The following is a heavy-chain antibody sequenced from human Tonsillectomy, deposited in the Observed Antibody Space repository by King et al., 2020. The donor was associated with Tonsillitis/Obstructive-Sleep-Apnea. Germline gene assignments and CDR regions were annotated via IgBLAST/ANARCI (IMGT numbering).Heavy chain of an antibody. V-gene: IGHV3-23*04. Sequence: VQLVESGGGLVQPGGSLRLSCAASGFTFSSYAMSWVRQVPGKGLEWVSVISGSGGSTYYADSVKGRFTIARDNSKNTLYLQMNSLRAEDTAVYYCAKYLTPNYYDSSGHGRVDYWGQGTLVTVSS. J-gene: IGHJ4*02. CDR1: GFTFSSYA. D-gene: IGHD3-22*01. CDR2: ISGSGGST. CDR3: AKYLTPNYYDSSGHGRVDY.